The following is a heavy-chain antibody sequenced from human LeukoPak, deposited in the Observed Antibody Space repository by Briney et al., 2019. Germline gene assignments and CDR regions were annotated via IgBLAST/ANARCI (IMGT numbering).Heavy chain of an antibody. CDR2: IKQDGSET. CDR3: AKFSAISGSLGRPPNPFDY. Sequence: GGSLRLSCAASGFTFSNYWMSWVRQTPGKGLEWVANIKQDGSETYYVDSLKGRFTISRDNAKNSLYLQINSLRVEDTAVYYCAKFSAISGSLGRPPNPFDYWGQGTLVTVSS. D-gene: IGHD7-27*01. CDR1: GFTFSNYW. V-gene: IGHV3-7*03. J-gene: IGHJ4*02.